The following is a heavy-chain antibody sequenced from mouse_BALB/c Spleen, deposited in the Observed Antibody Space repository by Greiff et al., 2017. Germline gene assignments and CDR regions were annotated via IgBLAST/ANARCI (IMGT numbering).Heavy chain of an antibody. CDR1: GFTFSSYA. CDR2: ISSGGSYT. Sequence: EVHLVESGGGLVKPGGSLKLSCAASGFTFSSYAMSWVRQTPEKRLEWVATISSGGSYTYYPDSVKGRFTISRDNAKNTLYLQMSSLRSEDTAMYYCARQITTVVAHFDYWGQGTTLTVSS. J-gene: IGHJ2*01. CDR3: ARQITTVVAHFDY. V-gene: IGHV5-9-3*01. D-gene: IGHD1-1*01.